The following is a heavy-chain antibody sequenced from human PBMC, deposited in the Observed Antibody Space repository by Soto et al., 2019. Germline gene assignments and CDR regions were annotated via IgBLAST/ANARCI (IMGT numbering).Heavy chain of an antibody. Sequence: GGSLRLSCAASGFTFSSYGMHWVRQAPGKGLEWVAVIWYDGSNKYYADSVKGRLTISRDNSKNTLYLQMNSLRAEDTAVYYCARDSISLYSSSWPYGMDVWGQGTTVTVSS. D-gene: IGHD6-13*01. J-gene: IGHJ6*02. V-gene: IGHV3-33*01. CDR3: ARDSISLYSSSWPYGMDV. CDR1: GFTFSSYG. CDR2: IWYDGSNK.